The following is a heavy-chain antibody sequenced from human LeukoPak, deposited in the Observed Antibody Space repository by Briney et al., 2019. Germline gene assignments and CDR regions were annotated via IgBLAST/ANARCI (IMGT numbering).Heavy chain of an antibody. CDR3: ARASARGYCSGGSCYSDWFDP. V-gene: IGHV1-69*13. Sequence: ASVKVSCTASGGTFSSYAISWVRQAPGQGLEWMGGIIPIFGTANYAQKFQGRVTITADESTSTAYMELSSLRSEDTAVYYCARASARGYCSGGSCYSDWFDPWGQGTLVTVSS. CDR2: IIPIFGTA. D-gene: IGHD2-15*01. CDR1: GGTFSSYA. J-gene: IGHJ5*02.